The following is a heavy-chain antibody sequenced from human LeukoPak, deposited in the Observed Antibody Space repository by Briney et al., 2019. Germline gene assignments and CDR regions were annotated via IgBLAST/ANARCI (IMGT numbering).Heavy chain of an antibody. D-gene: IGHD6-13*01. CDR2: ISSSSNYI. CDR1: GFTFSSHS. Sequence: GGSLRLSCAASGFTFSSHSMNWVRQAPGKGLEWVSSISSSSNYIYYADSLKGRFTISRDNAKNSLYLQMNSLRVEDTAVYYCARDYSASSSWYADYWGQGTLVTVSS. CDR3: ARDYSASSSWYADY. J-gene: IGHJ4*02. V-gene: IGHV3-21*01.